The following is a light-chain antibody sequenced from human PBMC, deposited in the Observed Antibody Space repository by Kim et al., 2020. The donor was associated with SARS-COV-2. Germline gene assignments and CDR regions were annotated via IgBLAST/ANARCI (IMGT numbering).Light chain of an antibody. V-gene: IGKV1-39*01. J-gene: IGKJ2*02. CDR3: RQSYSTPRCT. Sequence: SVGDSVTITCRASQRIGNYFNWYHHIPRKAPPLLIYAASNLETGVPSRFSRRGSATDFSPPISILRPRDFATSYCRQSYSTPRCTFGQGTKLEI. CDR2: AAS. CDR1: QRIGNY.